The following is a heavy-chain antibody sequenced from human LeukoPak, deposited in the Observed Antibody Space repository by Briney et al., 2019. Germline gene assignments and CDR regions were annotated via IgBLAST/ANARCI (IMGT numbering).Heavy chain of an antibody. CDR1: GGSISSYY. J-gene: IGHJ4*02. D-gene: IGHD5-24*01. Sequence: SETLSLTCTVSGGSISSYYWSWIRQPPGEGLEWILYIYYSGSTNYNPSLKSRVTISVDTSKNQFSLKLSSVTAADTAVYYCARGQMGDGYNSYYFDYWGQGTLVTVSS. CDR2: IYYSGST. CDR3: ARGQMGDGYNSYYFDY. V-gene: IGHV4-59*01.